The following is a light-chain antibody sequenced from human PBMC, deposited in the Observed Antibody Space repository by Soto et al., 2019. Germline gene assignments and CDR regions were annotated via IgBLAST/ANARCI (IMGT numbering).Light chain of an antibody. CDR1: QSVRTS. CDR2: DAS. Sequence: SRASQSVRTSLARYQQKPGQAPRLLVYDASNRATGIPTRFSGSGSGTDFTFSVSNLEPEDFAVYYCQQHITWPLTFGGGTKVDIK. CDR3: QQHITWPLT. J-gene: IGKJ4*01. V-gene: IGKV3-11*01.